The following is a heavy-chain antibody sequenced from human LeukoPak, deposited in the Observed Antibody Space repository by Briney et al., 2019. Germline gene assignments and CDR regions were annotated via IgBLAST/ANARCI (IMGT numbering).Heavy chain of an antibody. CDR1: GFTFSNYA. Sequence: GGSLRLSCAAPGFTFSNYAMTWVRQAPGKGLEWVSVISESDGRTFYADSVKGRFTISRDNSKNTLYLQMNSLRAEDTAVYYCAKDWQIVGAWGQGTLVTVSS. J-gene: IGHJ4*02. V-gene: IGHV3-23*01. CDR3: AKDWQIVGA. CDR2: ISESDGRT. D-gene: IGHD1-26*01.